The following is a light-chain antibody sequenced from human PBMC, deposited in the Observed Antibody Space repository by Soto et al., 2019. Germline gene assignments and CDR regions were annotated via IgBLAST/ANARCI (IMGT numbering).Light chain of an antibody. J-gene: IGKJ2*01. Sequence: AIQMTQSPSSLSASVGDRVSITCRASQAIRKDLGWYQQKVGKAPKLLIYGASNLESAVPSRFSGSGSGTDFTLTISSLQPEDFATYYCLQDYIFPYTFGQGTKLEIK. CDR2: GAS. CDR3: LQDYIFPYT. V-gene: IGKV1-6*01. CDR1: QAIRKD.